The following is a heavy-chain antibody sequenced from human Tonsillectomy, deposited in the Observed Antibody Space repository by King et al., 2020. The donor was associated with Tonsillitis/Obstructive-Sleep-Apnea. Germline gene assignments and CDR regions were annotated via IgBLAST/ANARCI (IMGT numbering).Heavy chain of an antibody. CDR3: ARGEYDGWSVYYTGVRDV. Sequence: TLKESGPVLVKPTETLTLTCTVSGFSLSNARMGVSWIRQPPGKALEWLAHIFSNDEKSYSTSLKSRLTISKDTSKSQVVLTMTNMDPVDTATYYCARGEYDGWSVYYTGVRDVWGKGTTGTVSS. V-gene: IGHV2-26*01. J-gene: IGHJ6*04. CDR2: IFSNDEK. CDR1: GFSLSNARMG. D-gene: IGHD3-3*01.